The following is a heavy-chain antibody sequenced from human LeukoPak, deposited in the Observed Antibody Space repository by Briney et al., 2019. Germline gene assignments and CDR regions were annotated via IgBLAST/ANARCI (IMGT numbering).Heavy chain of an antibody. CDR2: IIPIFGTA. V-gene: IGHV1-69*13. J-gene: IGHJ4*02. CDR1: GGTFSSYA. Sequence: SVKVSCKASGGTFSSYAISWVRQAPGQGLEWMGGIIPIFGTANYAQKFQGRVTITADESTSTAYMELSSLRPEDTAVYYCARVLLTLTTGTTSRAFDYWGQGTLVTVSS. D-gene: IGHD1-7*01. CDR3: ARVLLTLTTGTTSRAFDY.